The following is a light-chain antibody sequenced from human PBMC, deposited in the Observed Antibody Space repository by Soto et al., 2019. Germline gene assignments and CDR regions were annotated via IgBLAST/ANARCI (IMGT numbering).Light chain of an antibody. Sequence: IVLTQSPGPLSLSPGERATLSCRASQSVSSTYLAWYQQKPGQAHRLLIYDASSRDTGIPDRFSGSGSGTDFTLTISRLEPEDFAVYYCQQYGRSPGLFTFGPGTKVDIK. CDR3: QQYGRSPGLFT. CDR2: DAS. CDR1: QSVSSTY. V-gene: IGKV3-20*01. J-gene: IGKJ3*01.